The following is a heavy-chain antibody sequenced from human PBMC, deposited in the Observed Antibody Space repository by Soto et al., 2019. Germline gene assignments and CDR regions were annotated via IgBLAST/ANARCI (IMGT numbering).Heavy chain of an antibody. CDR2: IIPLFGTT. Sequence: QVHLVQSGAEVRKPGSSVKVSCKTSGGTFSTYTIYWVRQAPGQGLEWMGRIIPLFGTTKYAQNFQERVTITAEESTSTAYMELSSLRAEATAVYYCARRLDDRADDDFDVWGEGTAVTVSA. CDR1: GGTFSTYT. CDR3: ARRLDDRADDDFDV. V-gene: IGHV1-69*18. J-gene: IGHJ3*01. D-gene: IGHD6-25*01.